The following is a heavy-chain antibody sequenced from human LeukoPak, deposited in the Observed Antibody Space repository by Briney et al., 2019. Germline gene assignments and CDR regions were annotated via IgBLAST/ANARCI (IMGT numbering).Heavy chain of an antibody. CDR1: GGSISSGDYY. Sequence: SETLSLTCTVSGGSISSGDYYLTWIRQPPGKGLEWIGYIYYSGSTYYNPSLKSRVTISVDTSKNQFSLKLNSVTAADTAVYYCALHYGSGSAYYYGMDVWGQGTTVTVSS. J-gene: IGHJ6*02. CDR3: ALHYGSGSAYYYGMDV. D-gene: IGHD3-10*01. V-gene: IGHV4-30-4*01. CDR2: IYYSGST.